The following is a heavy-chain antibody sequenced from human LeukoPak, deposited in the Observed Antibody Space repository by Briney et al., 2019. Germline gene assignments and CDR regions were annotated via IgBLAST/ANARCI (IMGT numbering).Heavy chain of an antibody. Sequence: SGGSLRLSCAASGFTFDDYGMSWVRQAPGKGLEWVSGINWNGGSTGYADSVKGRFTISRDNAKNSLYLQMNSLRAEDTAVYYCARDEHQYFHASSGRFDYWGQGILVTVSS. CDR1: GFTFDDYG. CDR3: ARDEHQYFHASSGRFDY. J-gene: IGHJ4*02. V-gene: IGHV3-20*04. CDR2: INWNGGST. D-gene: IGHD6-19*01.